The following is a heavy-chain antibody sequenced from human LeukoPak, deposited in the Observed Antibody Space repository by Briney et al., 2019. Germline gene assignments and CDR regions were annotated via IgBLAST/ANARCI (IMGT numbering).Heavy chain of an antibody. J-gene: IGHJ6*02. Sequence: SETLSLTCTVSGGSISSGGYYWSWIRQHPGKGLEWIGYIYYSGSTYYNPSLKSRVTISVDTSKNQFSLKLSSVTAADTAVYYCARAGSITIFGVPIPNYYYGMDVWGQGTTVTVSS. CDR2: IYYSGST. CDR1: GGSISSGGYY. D-gene: IGHD3-3*01. V-gene: IGHV4-31*03. CDR3: ARAGSITIFGVPIPNYYYGMDV.